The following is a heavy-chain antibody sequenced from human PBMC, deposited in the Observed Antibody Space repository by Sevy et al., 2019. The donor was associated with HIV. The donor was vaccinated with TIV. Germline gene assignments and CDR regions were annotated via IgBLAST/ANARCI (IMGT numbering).Heavy chain of an antibody. Sequence: GGSLRLSCAASGFIFDYYGMHWVRQAPGKGLEGVALISHDGSKKYYADSVKGRFTISRDYSKNTLYLQMNTLRRDDTAAYFCTKDPPVYGDFPYGMDVWGQGTTVTVSS. D-gene: IGHD4-17*01. V-gene: IGHV3-30*18. CDR2: ISHDGSKK. J-gene: IGHJ6*02. CDR1: GFIFDYYG. CDR3: TKDPPVYGDFPYGMDV.